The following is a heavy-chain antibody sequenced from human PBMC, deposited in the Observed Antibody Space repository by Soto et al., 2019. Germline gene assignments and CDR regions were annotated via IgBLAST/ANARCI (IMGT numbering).Heavy chain of an antibody. V-gene: IGHV1-69*13. D-gene: IGHD3-3*01. J-gene: IGHJ5*02. Sequence: SVKVSCKASGGTFSSYAISWVRQAPGQGLEWMGGIIPIFGTANYAQKFQGRVTITADESTSTAYMELSSLRSEDTAVYYCARDPRNYDFWSGYFYNWFDPWGQGTLVTVSS. CDR1: GGTFSSYA. CDR2: IIPIFGTA. CDR3: ARDPRNYDFWSGYFYNWFDP.